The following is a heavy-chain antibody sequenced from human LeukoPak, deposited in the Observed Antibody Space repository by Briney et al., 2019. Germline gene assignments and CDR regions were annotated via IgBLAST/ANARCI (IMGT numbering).Heavy chain of an antibody. V-gene: IGHV4-4*07. CDR2: VDASGRT. CDR3: ARDLTTPPYNWFDP. Sequence: SETLSLTCSVSGVSISTYYWSWIRQPAVKGLEWIGLVDASGRTNYNPSLQSRVTMSVDTSKNQFSLKMSSVTAADTAVYYCARDLTTPPYNWFDPWGQGILVTVSS. D-gene: IGHD1-26*01. CDR1: GVSISTYY. J-gene: IGHJ5*02.